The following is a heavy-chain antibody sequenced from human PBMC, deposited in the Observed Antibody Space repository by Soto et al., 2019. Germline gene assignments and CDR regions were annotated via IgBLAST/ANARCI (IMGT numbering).Heavy chain of an antibody. CDR2: IYYSGST. D-gene: IGHD4-17*01. Sequence: SETLSLTCTVSGGSISSSSYYWGWIRQPPGKGLEWIGSIYYSGSTYYNPSLKSRVTISVDTSKNQFSLKLSSVTAADTAVYYCARHGPTVTTPGWFDPWGQGTLVTVSS. J-gene: IGHJ5*02. CDR1: GGSISSSSYY. V-gene: IGHV4-39*01. CDR3: ARHGPTVTTPGWFDP.